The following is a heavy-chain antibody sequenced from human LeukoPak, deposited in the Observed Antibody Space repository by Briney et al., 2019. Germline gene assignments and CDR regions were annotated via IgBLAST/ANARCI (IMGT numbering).Heavy chain of an antibody. J-gene: IGHJ3*02. V-gene: IGHV3-7*01. CDR2: IKQDGSEK. CDR3: ASFRLYYDSSGYYEFDAFDI. Sequence: GGSLRLSCAASGFTFSSYAMSWVRQAPGKGLEWVANIKQDGSEKYYVDSVKGRFTISRDNAKNSLYLQMNSLRAEDTAVYYCASFRLYYDSSGYYEFDAFDIWGQGTMVTVSS. CDR1: GFTFSSYA. D-gene: IGHD3-22*01.